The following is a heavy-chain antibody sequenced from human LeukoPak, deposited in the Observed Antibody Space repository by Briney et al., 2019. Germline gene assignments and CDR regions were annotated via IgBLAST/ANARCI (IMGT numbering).Heavy chain of an antibody. CDR1: GFSFSTSW. J-gene: IGHJ6*03. D-gene: IGHD5-12*01. CDR3: ARDGATFSGYDWYYYMDV. Sequence: GGSLRLSCAASGFSFSTSWMHWVRQVPGKGLVWVSLINSDASSTTYADSVKGRFTISRDNAKNTVYLQMNSLRPEDTAVYYCARDGATFSGYDWYYYMDVWGKGTTVTVSS. CDR2: INSDASST. V-gene: IGHV3-74*03.